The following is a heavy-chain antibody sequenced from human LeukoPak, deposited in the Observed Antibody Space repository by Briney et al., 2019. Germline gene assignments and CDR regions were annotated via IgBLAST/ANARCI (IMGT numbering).Heavy chain of an antibody. CDR3: ARFMVAYPLFDY. Sequence: GGSLRLSCAASGFTFSSYWMSWVRQAPGKGLEWVSSISSSSTYIYYANSVKGRFTISRDDAKNSLYLQMNSLRAEDTAVYYCARFMVAYPLFDYWGQGTLVTVSS. CDR2: ISSSSTYI. D-gene: IGHD2-15*01. V-gene: IGHV3-21*01. CDR1: GFTFSSYW. J-gene: IGHJ4*02.